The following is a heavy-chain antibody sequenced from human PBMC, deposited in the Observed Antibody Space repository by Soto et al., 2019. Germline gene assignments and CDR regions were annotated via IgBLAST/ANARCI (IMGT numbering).Heavy chain of an antibody. J-gene: IGHJ4*02. CDR3: SKDRVPNDSSGSYSILNDS. D-gene: IGHD3-22*01. Sequence: SLRLSCAASGFTFSNYGMLWVRQAPGEGLQWVTAISNDGNDKKYADSVKGRFTISRDNSKNTLYLEMNGLRIEDTAVYYCSKDRVPNDSSGSYSILNDSWGQGTVVTVSS. V-gene: IGHV3-30-3*01. CDR1: GFTFSNYG. CDR2: ISNDGNDK.